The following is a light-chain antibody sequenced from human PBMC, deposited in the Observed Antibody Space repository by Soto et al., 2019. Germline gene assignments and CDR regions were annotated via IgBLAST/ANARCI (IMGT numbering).Light chain of an antibody. CDR3: SSYTGSNINTVV. J-gene: IGLJ2*01. Sequence: QSALTQPASVSGSPGQSITISCTGTISDIGKYNYVSWFQQHPAKAPKLIIFEVSTRPSGVSNRFSGSKSGNTASLTISGLQAEDEADYYCSSYTGSNINTVVFGGGTKVTVL. V-gene: IGLV2-14*01. CDR2: EVS. CDR1: ISDIGKYNY.